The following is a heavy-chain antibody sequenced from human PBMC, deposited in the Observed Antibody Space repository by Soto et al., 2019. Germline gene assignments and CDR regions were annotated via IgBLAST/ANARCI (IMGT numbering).Heavy chain of an antibody. Sequence: GGSLRLSCAASGFTFSSYAMSWVRQAPGKGPEWVSGISGSSGNTYYADSVKGRFTISRDNSKNTLYLQMNSLRAEDTAVYYCAKDARTVLEWLLTPPDYWGQGTLVTVSS. J-gene: IGHJ4*02. D-gene: IGHD3-3*01. V-gene: IGHV3-23*01. CDR1: GFTFSSYA. CDR3: AKDARTVLEWLLTPPDY. CDR2: ISGSSGNT.